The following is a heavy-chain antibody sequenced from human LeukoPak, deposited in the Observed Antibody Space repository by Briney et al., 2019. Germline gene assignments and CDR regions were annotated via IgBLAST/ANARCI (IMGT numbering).Heavy chain of an antibody. CDR3: ARVRWGGTRAFDI. CDR2: IKQDGSEK. V-gene: IGHV3-7*01. D-gene: IGHD1-26*01. CDR1: GFTFSSYW. J-gene: IGHJ3*02. Sequence: GGSLRLSCAASGFTFSSYWMSWVRQAPGKGLEWVANIKQDGSEKYYVDSVKGRFTISRDNAKNSLYLQMNSLRAEDTAVYYCARVRWGGTRAFDIWGQGTMVTVSS.